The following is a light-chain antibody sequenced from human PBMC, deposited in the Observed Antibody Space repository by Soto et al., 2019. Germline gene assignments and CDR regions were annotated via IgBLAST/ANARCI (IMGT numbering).Light chain of an antibody. CDR2: GAS. V-gene: IGKV3-15*01. CDR3: QQYNNWPPIT. Sequence: EIVMTQSPATLSVSPGERATLSCRASQSVSSNLACYQQKPCQDPRLLIYGASTRATGIPARFSGSGSGTEFTLTFSSLQSEDFAVYYCQQYNNWPPITFGQGTRLEIK. J-gene: IGKJ5*01. CDR1: QSVSSN.